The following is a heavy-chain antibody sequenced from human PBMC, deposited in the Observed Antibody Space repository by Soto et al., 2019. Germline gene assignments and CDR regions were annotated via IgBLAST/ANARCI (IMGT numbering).Heavy chain of an antibody. CDR2: ISYDGSNK. Sequence: PGGSLRLSCAASAFTFSSYAMHWVRQAPGKGLEWVAVISYDGSNKYYADSVKGRFTISRDNSKNTLYLQMNSLRAEDTAVYYCARDPYGGNSRLYYGMDVWGQGTTVTVSS. J-gene: IGHJ6*02. D-gene: IGHD4-17*01. V-gene: IGHV3-30-3*01. CDR1: AFTFSSYA. CDR3: ARDPYGGNSRLYYGMDV.